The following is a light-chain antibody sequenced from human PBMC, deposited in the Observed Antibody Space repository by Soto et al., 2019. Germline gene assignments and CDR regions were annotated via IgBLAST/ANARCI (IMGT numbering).Light chain of an antibody. CDR3: SSYTSSSTLEV. CDR2: DVS. CDR1: SSDVGGYNY. Sequence: QSVLTQPASVSGSPGQPITISCTGTSSDVGGYNYVSWYQQHPGKAPKLMIYDVSNRPSGVSNRFSGSKSGNTASLTISGLQAEDEADYYCSSYTSSSTLEVFVTGTKVTVL. V-gene: IGLV2-14*01. J-gene: IGLJ1*01.